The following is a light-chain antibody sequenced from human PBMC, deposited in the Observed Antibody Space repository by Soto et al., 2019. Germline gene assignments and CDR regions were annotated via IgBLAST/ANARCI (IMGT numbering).Light chain of an antibody. J-gene: IGKJ1*01. CDR1: QSITNN. V-gene: IGKV1-39*01. Sequence: DIQMTQSPSSLSASVRERVTIACRASQSITNNLNWYQQKPGRAPKLLIYRVSNLQSGVPPRFSGSGSGTEFTXPISGLRHDDFATDYCKQRYSTPPTFGQGTKVDIK. CDR3: KQRYSTPPT. CDR2: RVS.